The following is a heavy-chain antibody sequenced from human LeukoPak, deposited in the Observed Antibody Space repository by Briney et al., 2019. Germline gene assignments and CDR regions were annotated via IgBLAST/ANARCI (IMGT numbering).Heavy chain of an antibody. D-gene: IGHD3-3*01. V-gene: IGHV4-59*01. CDR1: GGSISSYY. CDR3: ARDLKVTIFGVVTEMGFDP. J-gene: IGHJ5*02. CDR2: IYYSGST. Sequence: SETLSLTCTVSGGSISSYYWSWIRQPPGKGLEWIGYIYYSGSTNYNPSLKSRVTISVDTSKNQFSLKLSSVTAADTAVYYCARDLKVTIFGVVTEMGFDPWGQGTLVTVSS.